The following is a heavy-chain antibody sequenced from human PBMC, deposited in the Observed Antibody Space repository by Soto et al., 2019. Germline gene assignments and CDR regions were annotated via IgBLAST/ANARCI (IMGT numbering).Heavy chain of an antibody. J-gene: IGHJ6*02. Sequence: SVKGSCKASGYTFTGYYMHWVRQAPVQGLEWMGWINPNSGGTNYAQKFQGRVTMTRDTSISTAYMELSRLRSDDTAVYYCASAIAVAGTALPGDYYYYYGMDVWGQGTTVTVSS. CDR2: INPNSGGT. CDR1: GYTFTGYY. D-gene: IGHD6-19*01. CDR3: ASAIAVAGTALPGDYYYYYGMDV. V-gene: IGHV1-2*02.